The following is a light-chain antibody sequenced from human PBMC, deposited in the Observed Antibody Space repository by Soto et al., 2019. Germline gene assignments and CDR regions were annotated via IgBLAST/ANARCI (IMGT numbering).Light chain of an antibody. V-gene: IGKV1-12*01. CDR2: AAS. Sequence: DIQMTQSPSSVSASVGDRVTITCRASQGIKSWLAWYQHKPGKAPKVLIFAASSLQSGVPSRFSGSGSGTDFTLTISNLQPEDFATYYCLQVNSFPLTFGGGAKVDIK. J-gene: IGKJ4*01. CDR3: LQVNSFPLT. CDR1: QGIKSW.